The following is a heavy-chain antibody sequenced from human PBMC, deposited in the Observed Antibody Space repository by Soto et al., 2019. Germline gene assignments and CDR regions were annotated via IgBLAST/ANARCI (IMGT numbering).Heavy chain of an antibody. D-gene: IGHD6-19*01. CDR1: GHSFTRSA. CDR3: ATDVDQWLGHSNWFDP. Sequence: ASVKVSCKSSGHSFTRSAINWVRQAPGQGLEWMGWISAYNGNTIYAQKFQGRVTMTTDTSTNTAYLELRSLRSDDTAVYYCATDVDQWLGHSNWFDPSGQGTLVTVSS. CDR2: ISAYNGNT. V-gene: IGHV1-18*01. J-gene: IGHJ5*02.